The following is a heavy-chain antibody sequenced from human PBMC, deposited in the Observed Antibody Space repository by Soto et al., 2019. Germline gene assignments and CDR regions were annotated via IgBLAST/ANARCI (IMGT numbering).Heavy chain of an antibody. D-gene: IGHD2-15*01. J-gene: IGHJ6*03. V-gene: IGHV1-69*04. Sequence: ASVKVSCKASGGTFSSYTISWVRQAPGQGLEWMGRIIPILGIANYAQKFQGRVTITADKSTSTAYMELSSLRSEDTAVYYCARDRCSGGSCYSGHYYYMDVWGKGTTVTVSS. CDR3: ARDRCSGGSCYSGHYYYMDV. CDR1: GGTFSSYT. CDR2: IIPILGIA.